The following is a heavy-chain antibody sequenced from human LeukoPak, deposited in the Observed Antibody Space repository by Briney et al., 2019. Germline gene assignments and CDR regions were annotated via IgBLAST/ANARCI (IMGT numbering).Heavy chain of an antibody. J-gene: IGHJ4*02. CDR2: ISGSGGST. Sequence: GGSLRLSCAASGFTFSSYAMSWVRQAPGKGLEWVSAISGSGGSTYYADSVKGRFTTSRDNSKNTLYLKMNSLRAEDTAVYYCAKSSLIVVVPNFDYWGQGTLVTVSS. CDR1: GFTFSSYA. CDR3: AKSSLIVVVPNFDY. D-gene: IGHD3-22*01. V-gene: IGHV3-23*01.